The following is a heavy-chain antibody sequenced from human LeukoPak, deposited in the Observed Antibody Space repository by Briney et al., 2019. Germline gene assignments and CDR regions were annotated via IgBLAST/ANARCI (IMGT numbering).Heavy chain of an antibody. Sequence: ASVKVSCKASGYTLTSYGISWVRQAPGQGLEWMGWISAYNGNTNYAQKLQGRVTMTTDTSTSTAYMELRSLRSDDTAVYYCARDLTRSRVRPRGWFDPWGQGTLVTVSS. J-gene: IGHJ5*02. CDR1: GYTLTSYG. D-gene: IGHD3-10*01. CDR2: ISAYNGNT. V-gene: IGHV1-18*01. CDR3: ARDLTRSRVRPRGWFDP.